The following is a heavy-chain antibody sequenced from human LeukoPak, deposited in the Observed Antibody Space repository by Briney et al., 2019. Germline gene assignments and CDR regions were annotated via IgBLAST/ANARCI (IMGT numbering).Heavy chain of an antibody. J-gene: IGHJ6*03. CDR1: GFTFSSYW. CDR2: INTDGSST. Sequence: PGGSLRLSCAASGFTFSSYWMHWVRQAPGKGLVWVSRINTDGSSTSYADSVKGRFTISRDNAKNTLYLQMNSLRAEDTAVYYCARAPYCSSTSCYPDYYYYVDVWGKGTTVTVSS. CDR3: ARAPYCSSTSCYPDYYYYVDV. D-gene: IGHD2-2*01. V-gene: IGHV3-74*01.